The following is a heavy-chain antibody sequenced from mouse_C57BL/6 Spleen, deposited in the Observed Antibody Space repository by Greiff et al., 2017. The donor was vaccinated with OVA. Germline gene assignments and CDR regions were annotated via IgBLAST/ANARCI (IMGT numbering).Heavy chain of an antibody. CDR2: IWTGGGT. CDR1: GFSLTSYA. J-gene: IGHJ1*03. D-gene: IGHD2-4*01. Sequence: VQLVESGPGLVAPSQSLSITCTVSGFSLTSYAISWVRQPPGKGLEWLGVIWTGGGTNYNSALKSRLSISKDNSKSQVFLKMNSLQTDDTARYYCARNRNDYDGYWYFDVWGTGTTVTVSS. V-gene: IGHV2-9-1*01. CDR3: ARNRNDYDGYWYFDV.